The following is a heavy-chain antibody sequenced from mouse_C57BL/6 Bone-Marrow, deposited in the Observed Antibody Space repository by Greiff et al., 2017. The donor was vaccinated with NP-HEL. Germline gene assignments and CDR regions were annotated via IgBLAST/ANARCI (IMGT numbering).Heavy chain of an antibody. V-gene: IGHV10-3*01. CDR2: IRSKSSNYAT. D-gene: IGHD2-2*01. J-gene: IGHJ4*01. Sequence: EVHLVESGGGLVQPKGSLKLSCAASGFTFNTYAMHWVRQAPGKGLEWVARIRSKSSNYATYYADSVKDRFTISRDDSQSMLYLQMNNLKTEDTAMYYCVRESSTMVTTVYYAMDYWGQGTSVTVSS. CDR3: VRESSTMVTTVYYAMDY. CDR1: GFTFNTYA.